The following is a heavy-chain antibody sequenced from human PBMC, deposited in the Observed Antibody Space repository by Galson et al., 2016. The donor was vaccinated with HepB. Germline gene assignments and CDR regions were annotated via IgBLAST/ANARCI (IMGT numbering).Heavy chain of an antibody. D-gene: IGHD5-24*01. V-gene: IGHV3-74*01. CDR3: ARGVGWLQAIEY. CDR2: INSDGSGK. J-gene: IGHJ4*02. Sequence: SLRLSCAVSGFTFSSYWMHWVRQAPGKGLVWVSRINSDGSGKSYADSVKGRFTISRDNAKSTLYLQMNSLRAEDTAVYFCARGVGWLQAIEYWGQGTLVTVSS. CDR1: GFTFSSYW.